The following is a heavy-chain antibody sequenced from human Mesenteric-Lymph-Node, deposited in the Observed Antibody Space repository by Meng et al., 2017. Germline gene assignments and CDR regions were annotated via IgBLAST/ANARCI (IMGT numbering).Heavy chain of an antibody. V-gene: IGHV4-39*07. CDR3: VISSHN. Sequence: QLHRQESGPGLVKPSETLSLRCTISGGSITSTSSYWGWVRQPPGKGLECIGSIYYRGSTNYNPSLKSRISMSVDMSKNQFSLKVNSVTAADTAIYYCVISSHNWGQGTLVTVSS. D-gene: IGHD3-3*02. J-gene: IGHJ4*02. CDR2: IYYRGST. CDR1: GGSITSTSSY.